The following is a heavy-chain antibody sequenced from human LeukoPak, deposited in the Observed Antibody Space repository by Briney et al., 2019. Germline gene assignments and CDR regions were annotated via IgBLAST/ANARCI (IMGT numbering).Heavy chain of an antibody. CDR1: GYTFTGYY. J-gene: IGHJ6*03. V-gene: IGHV1-2*02. D-gene: IGHD1-1*01. CDR3: ARGVTFNDLLKGDVQYYYMDA. CDR2: ISPNSGGT. Sequence: GASVKVSCKASGYTFTGYYMHWVRQAPGQGLEWMGWISPNSGGTNYAQKFQGRVTMTRDTSISTAYMELSRLRSEDTAVYYCARGVTFNDLLKGDVQYYYMDAWGEGTTVTATS.